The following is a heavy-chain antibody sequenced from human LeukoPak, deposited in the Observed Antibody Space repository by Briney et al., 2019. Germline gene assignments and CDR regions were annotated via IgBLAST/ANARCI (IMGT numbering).Heavy chain of an antibody. CDR1: GYTFTSYY. V-gene: IGHV1-46*01. Sequence: GASVKVSCKASGYTFTSYYMHWVRQAPGQGLEWMGIINPSGGSTSYAQKFQSRVTMTRDMSTSTVYLELCSLRSEDTAVYYCARDLFGVQLLSHFDYWGQGALVTVSS. D-gene: IGHD2-2*01. CDR2: INPSGGST. J-gene: IGHJ4*02. CDR3: ARDLFGVQLLSHFDY.